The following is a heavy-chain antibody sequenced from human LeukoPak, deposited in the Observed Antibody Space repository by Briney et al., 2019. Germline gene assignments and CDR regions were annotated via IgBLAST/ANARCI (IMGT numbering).Heavy chain of an antibody. V-gene: IGHV1-69*13. CDR1: GGTFSSYA. CDR3: ARTYGSGSYYKYFDY. CDR2: IIPIFDTA. D-gene: IGHD3-10*01. Sequence: SVKVSCKASGGTFSSYAISWVRQAPGQGLEWMGGIIPIFDTANYAQKFQGRVTITADESMSTAYMELSSLRSEDTAVYYCARTYGSGSYYKYFDYWGQGTLVTVSS. J-gene: IGHJ4*02.